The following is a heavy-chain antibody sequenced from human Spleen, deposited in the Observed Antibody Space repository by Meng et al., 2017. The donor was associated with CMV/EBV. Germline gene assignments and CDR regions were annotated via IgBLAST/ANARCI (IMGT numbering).Heavy chain of an antibody. CDR2: VIILLDIK. CDR3: ARECWGGGCSSDY. V-gene: IGHV1-46*01. CDR1: GYTFTSYY. Sequence: ASVKVSCKASGYTFTSYYMHWVRQAPGQGLEWMGTVIILLDIKKYLQKLQGRVTISADKSTSTVHMELSSLTSEDTAVYYCARECWGGGCSSDYWGQGTLVTVSS. J-gene: IGHJ4*02. D-gene: IGHD2-21*01.